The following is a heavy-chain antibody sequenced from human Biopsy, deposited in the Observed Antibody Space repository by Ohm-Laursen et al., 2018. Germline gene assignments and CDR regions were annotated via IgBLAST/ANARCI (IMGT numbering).Heavy chain of an antibody. CDR2: INTENGNT. J-gene: IGHJ4*02. CDR1: GYTFTSYG. Sequence: SSVKVSCNASGYTFTSYGISWVRQAPGQGLEWMGWINTENGNTIYAQNLQGRVTMTADTSTSTAYMEVTSLRSEDTAVYYCAADINVWNVNYWGQGTQVTVSS. CDR3: AADINVWNVNY. D-gene: IGHD1-1*01. V-gene: IGHV1-18*01.